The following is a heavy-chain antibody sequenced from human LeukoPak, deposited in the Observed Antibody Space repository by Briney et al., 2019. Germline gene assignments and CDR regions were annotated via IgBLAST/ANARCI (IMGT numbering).Heavy chain of an antibody. J-gene: IGHJ4*02. V-gene: IGHV3-9*01. Sequence: PGRSLRLSCAASGFTFDDYAMHWVRQAPGKGLEWVSGISWNSGSIGYADSVKGRFTISRDNAKNSLYLQMNSLRAEDTALYYCAKFAAAGVFDYWGQGTLVTASS. CDR2: ISWNSGSI. D-gene: IGHD6-13*01. CDR3: AKFAAAGVFDY. CDR1: GFTFDDYA.